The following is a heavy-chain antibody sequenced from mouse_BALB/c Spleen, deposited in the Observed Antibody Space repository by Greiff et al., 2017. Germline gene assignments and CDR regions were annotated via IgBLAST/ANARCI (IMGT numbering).Heavy chain of an antibody. CDR1: GYTFTSYT. J-gene: IGHJ4*01. Sequence: VQRVESGAELARPGASVKMSCKASGYTFTSYTMHWVKQRPGQGLEWIGYINPSSGYTNYNQKFKDKATLTADKSSSTAYMQLSSLTSEDSAVYYCARHYYRYEVYAMDYWGQGTSVTVSS. CDR3: ARHYYRYEVYAMDY. D-gene: IGHD2-14*01. CDR2: INPSSGYT. V-gene: IGHV1-4*01.